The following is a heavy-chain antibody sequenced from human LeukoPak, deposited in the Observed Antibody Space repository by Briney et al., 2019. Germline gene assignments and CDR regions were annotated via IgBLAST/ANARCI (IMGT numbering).Heavy chain of an antibody. D-gene: IGHD4-17*01. CDR1: GFTFSGFW. Sequence: GGSLRLSCAVSGFTFSGFWMSWSRQAPGKGLEWVASINSDGSEGYYADVVKGRFTISRDNAKNSLYLQINSLRAEDTAVYYCANEIRPNDYWGQGTQVTVSS. CDR2: INSDGSEG. J-gene: IGHJ4*02. V-gene: IGHV3-7*03. CDR3: ANEIRPNDY.